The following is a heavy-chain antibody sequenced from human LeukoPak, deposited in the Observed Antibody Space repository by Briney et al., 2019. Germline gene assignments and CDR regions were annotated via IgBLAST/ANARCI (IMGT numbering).Heavy chain of an antibody. D-gene: IGHD3-22*01. CDR3: ARVPIVVGNDAFDI. V-gene: IGHV3-21*01. CDR1: GFTFSSYS. CDR2: ISSSSSYI. J-gene: IGHJ3*02. Sequence: PGGSLRLSCAASGFTFSSYSMNWVRQAPGKGLEWVSSISSSSSYIYYADSVKGRFTISRDNAKNSLYLQMNSLRAEGTAVYYCARVPIVVGNDAFDIWGQGTMVTVSS.